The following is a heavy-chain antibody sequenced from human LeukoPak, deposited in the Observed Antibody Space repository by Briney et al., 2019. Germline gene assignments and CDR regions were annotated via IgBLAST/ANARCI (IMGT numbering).Heavy chain of an antibody. J-gene: IGHJ5*02. CDR2: ISGSGAYT. D-gene: IGHD3-22*01. V-gene: IGHV3-23*01. CDR3: PRPLRQFDSSSRHYSFDL. Sequence: GGFLRLSCAASGFTFISYAVTWVRQAPGEGLECPSAISGSGAYTQSADSVKGRFTISRDNSKNALFLQLNSLSAEATAAYYCPRPLRQFDSSSRHYSFDLWGRGTVVTVSS. CDR1: GFTFISYA.